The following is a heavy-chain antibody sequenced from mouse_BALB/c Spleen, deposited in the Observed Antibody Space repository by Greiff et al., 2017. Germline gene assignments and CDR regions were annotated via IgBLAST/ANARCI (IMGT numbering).Heavy chain of an antibody. J-gene: IGHJ2*01. V-gene: IGHV2-6-7*01. CDR3: AREGWLPHYFDY. Sequence: VQLQESGPGLVAPSQSLSITCTVSGFSLTGYGVNWVRQPPGKGLEWLGMIWGDGSTDYNSALKSRLSISKDNSKSQVFLKMNSLQTDDTARYYCAREGWLPHYFDYWGQGTTLTVSS. CDR2: IWGDGST. D-gene: IGHD2-2*01. CDR1: GFSLTGYG.